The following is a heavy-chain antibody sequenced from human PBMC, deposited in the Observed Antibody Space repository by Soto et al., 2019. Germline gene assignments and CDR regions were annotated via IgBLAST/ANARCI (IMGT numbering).Heavy chain of an antibody. CDR3: TGRSGYYTRYTYSYGMDV. J-gene: IGHJ6*02. Sequence: SETLSLTCTVSGDSISSSSYYWGWIRHPPGKGLEWIGSIYYSGSTYYNPSLKSRVTISVDTSKNQFSLKLSSVTAADTAVYYCTGRSGYYTRYTYSYGMDVSGQGSPVTV. CDR1: GDSISSSSYY. V-gene: IGHV4-39*01. CDR2: IYYSGST. D-gene: IGHD3-3*01.